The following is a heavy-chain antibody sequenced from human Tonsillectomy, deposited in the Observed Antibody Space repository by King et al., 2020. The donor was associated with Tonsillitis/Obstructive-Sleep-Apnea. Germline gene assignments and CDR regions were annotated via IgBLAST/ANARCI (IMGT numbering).Heavy chain of an antibody. D-gene: IGHD4-11*01. V-gene: IGHV4-31*03. Sequence: QLQESGPGLVKPSQTMSLTCTVSGGSISSGTYYWSWIRQHPGKGLEWIGYIFYSGSTYYNPSLKSRVTISVDTSKNQFSLKLTSVTAADTAVYYCARATSYSNYDYWGQGTLVTVSS. CDR2: IFYSGST. CDR1: GGSISSGTYY. J-gene: IGHJ4*02. CDR3: ARATSYSNYDY.